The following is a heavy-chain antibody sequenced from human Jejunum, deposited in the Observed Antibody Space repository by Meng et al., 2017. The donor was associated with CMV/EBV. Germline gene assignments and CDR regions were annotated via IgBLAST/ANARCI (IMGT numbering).Heavy chain of an antibody. D-gene: IGHD3-22*01. CDR1: FTFPTYA. CDR3: AKAEGPTYYYDSSVSDH. Sequence: FTFPTYAMSCVRQAPGKGLEWVSAISGRGGATPHADSVKRRFTISRDNSKNPLYLQMNSLRAEDTAVYFCAKAEGPTYYYDSSVSDHWGQGTLVTVSS. V-gene: IGHV3-23*01. J-gene: IGHJ4*02. CDR2: ISGRGGAT.